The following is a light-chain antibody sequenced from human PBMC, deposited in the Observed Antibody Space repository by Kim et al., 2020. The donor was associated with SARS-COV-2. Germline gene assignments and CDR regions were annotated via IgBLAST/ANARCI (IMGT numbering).Light chain of an antibody. CDR1: GSNSGAGFD. CDR2: GNS. CDR3: QSYDSSLSGSV. J-gene: IGLJ1*01. V-gene: IGLV1-40*01. Sequence: QSVTHSCNGSGSNSGAGFDVHWYQQLPGTAPKRLIYGNSNRPSGVPDRFSGSKSGTSASLAITGLQAEDEADYYCQSYDSSLSGSVFGTGTKVTVL.